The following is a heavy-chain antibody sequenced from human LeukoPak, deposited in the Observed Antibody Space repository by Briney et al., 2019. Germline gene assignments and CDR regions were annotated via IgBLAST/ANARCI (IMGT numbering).Heavy chain of an antibody. CDR2: INSGSTTI. D-gene: IGHD3-3*01. J-gene: IGHJ4*02. CDR1: GFTLSKYS. V-gene: IGHV3-48*01. CDR3: AKDGHYDLYRPAFDY. Sequence: PGGSLRLSCAASGFTLSKYSLNWVRQAPGKGLEWVSYINSGSTTIYYAASVRGRFTISRDNSKNTLYLQMNSLRAEDTAVYYCAKDGHYDLYRPAFDYWGQGTLVTVSS.